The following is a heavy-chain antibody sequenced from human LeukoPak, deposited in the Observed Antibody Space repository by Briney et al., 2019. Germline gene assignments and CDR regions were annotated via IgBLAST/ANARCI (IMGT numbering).Heavy chain of an antibody. J-gene: IGHJ3*02. CDR3: ARAESPWQLRPTAFGI. V-gene: IGHV4-59*01. D-gene: IGHD2-15*01. CDR2: IYYSGST. CDR1: GFTFSSYG. Sequence: GSLRLSCAATGFTFSSYGMHWIRQPPGKGLEWIGYIYYSGSTNYNPSLKSRVTISVDTSKNQFSLKLSSVTAADTAVYYCARAESPWQLRPTAFGIWGQGTMVTVSS.